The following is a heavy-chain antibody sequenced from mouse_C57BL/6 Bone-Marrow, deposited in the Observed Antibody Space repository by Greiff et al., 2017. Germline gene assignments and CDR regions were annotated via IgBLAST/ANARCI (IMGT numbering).Heavy chain of an antibody. J-gene: IGHJ3*01. D-gene: IGHD1-1*01. CDR3: AIPMYYYGSRPWFAY. CDR2: IHPSDSDT. V-gene: IGHV1-74*01. Sequence: QVQLQQSGAELVKPGASVTVSCKASGYTFTSYWMHWVKQRPGQGLEWIGRIHPSDSDTNYNQKFKGKATVTVDKSSSTAYMQLSSLTSEDSAFYYCAIPMYYYGSRPWFAYCGQGTLVTVSA. CDR1: GYTFTSYW.